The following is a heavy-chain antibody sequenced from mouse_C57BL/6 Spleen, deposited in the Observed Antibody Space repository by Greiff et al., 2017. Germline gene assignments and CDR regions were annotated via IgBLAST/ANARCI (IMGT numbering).Heavy chain of an antibody. CDR1: GYTFTSYW. CDR3: AIDYDYDPYAMDY. J-gene: IGHJ4*01. CDR2: IHPSDSDT. Sequence: QVQLKQPGAELVKPGASVKVSCKASGYTFTSYWMHWVKQRPGQGLEWIGRIHPSDSDTNYNQKFKGKATLTVDKSSSTAYMQLSSLTSEDSAVYYCAIDYDYDPYAMDYWGQGTSVTVSS. V-gene: IGHV1-74*01. D-gene: IGHD2-4*01.